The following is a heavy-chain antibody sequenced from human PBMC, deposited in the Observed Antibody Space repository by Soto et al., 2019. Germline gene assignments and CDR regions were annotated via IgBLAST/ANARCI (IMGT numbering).Heavy chain of an antibody. Sequence: GGSLRLSCAASGFTFSHSWMSWVRQVPGKGLEWVARIKSETDGGTTDYAAPVEGRFTISRDDSKNMLFLQMNSLRAEDTAVYYCTTYDYIWGSYRYRCAYCGMGTLVTVAS. V-gene: IGHV3-15*01. CDR1: GFTFSHSW. CDR2: IKSETDGGTT. D-gene: IGHD3-16*02. J-gene: IGHJ4*02. CDR3: TTYDYIWGSYRYRCAY.